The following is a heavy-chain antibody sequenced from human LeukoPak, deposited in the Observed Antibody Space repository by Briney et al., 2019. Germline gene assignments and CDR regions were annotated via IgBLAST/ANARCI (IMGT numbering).Heavy chain of an antibody. CDR1: GFTFSSYA. CDR2: ISYDGSNK. Sequence: GGSLGLSCAASGFTFSSYAMHWVRQAPGKGLEWVAVISYDGSNKYYADSVKGQFTISRDNSKNTLYLQMNSLRAEDTAVYYCAREGRPDAFDIWGQGTMVTVSS. V-gene: IGHV3-30-3*01. J-gene: IGHJ3*02. CDR3: AREGRPDAFDI.